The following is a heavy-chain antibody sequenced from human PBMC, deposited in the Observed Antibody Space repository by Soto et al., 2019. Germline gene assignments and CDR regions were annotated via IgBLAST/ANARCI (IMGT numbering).Heavy chain of an antibody. J-gene: IGHJ6*02. D-gene: IGHD1-1*01. CDR2: MNPNSGNT. V-gene: IGHV1-8*01. CDR3: ARERNMYGMDV. CDR1: GYTFTSYD. Sequence: QVQLVQSGAEVKKPGDSVKVSCKASGYTFTSYDINWVRQATGQGLEWMGWMNPNSGNTVDAQKCQDGVTMDRNTSISTAYIDLSSLRSEDTSVYYCARERNMYGMDVWGQGTTVTGSS.